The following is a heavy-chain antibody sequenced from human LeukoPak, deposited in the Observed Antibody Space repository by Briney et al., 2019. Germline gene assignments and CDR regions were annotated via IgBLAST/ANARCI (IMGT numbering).Heavy chain of an antibody. CDR1: GFTFSSYA. J-gene: IGHJ5*02. CDR3: AKGAAAGLVDWFDP. Sequence: GGSLRLSCAASGFTFSSYAMMWVRQAPGKGLEWVSTVSGSAGGTYYADSVKGRFTISRDNSKNTLYLLMNSLRAEDTAVYYYAKGAAAGLVDWFDPWGQGTLVAVSS. D-gene: IGHD6-13*01. CDR2: VSGSAGGT. V-gene: IGHV3-23*01.